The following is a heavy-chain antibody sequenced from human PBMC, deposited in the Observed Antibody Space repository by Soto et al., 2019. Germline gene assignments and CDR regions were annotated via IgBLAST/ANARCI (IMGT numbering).Heavy chain of an antibody. D-gene: IGHD3-10*01. CDR3: ARGGPPRITMVRGVRWFDP. CDR2: INHSGST. CDR1: GGSFSGYY. Sequence: SETLSLTCAVYGGSFSGYYWSWIRQPPGKGLEWIGEINHSGSTNYNPSLKSRVTISVDTSKNQFSLKLSSVTAADTAVYYCARGGPPRITMVRGVRWFDPWGQGTLVTVSS. V-gene: IGHV4-34*01. J-gene: IGHJ5*02.